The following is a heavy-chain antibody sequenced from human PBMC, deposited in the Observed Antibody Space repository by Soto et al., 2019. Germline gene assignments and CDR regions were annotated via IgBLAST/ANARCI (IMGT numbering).Heavy chain of an antibody. V-gene: IGHV1-18*01. J-gene: IGHJ3*02. Sequence: QVQLVQSGAEVKKPGASVKVSCKASGYTFTSYGISWVRQAPGQGLEWMGWISAYNGNTNYAQKLQGRVTMTTDTSTSTAYRELRSLRSDDTAVYYCARDPPVTAAGPDAFDIWGQGTMVTVSS. CDR1: GYTFTSYG. D-gene: IGHD6-13*01. CDR3: ARDPPVTAAGPDAFDI. CDR2: ISAYNGNT.